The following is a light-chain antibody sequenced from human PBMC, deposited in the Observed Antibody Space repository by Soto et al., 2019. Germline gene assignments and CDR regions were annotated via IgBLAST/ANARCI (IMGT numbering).Light chain of an antibody. Sequence: DIQMTQSPSTLSASVGDRVTISCRASQSISSRLAWYQQKAGKAPKLLIYKASGLQSGVPSRFSGSGSGTEFTLIIRSLPPDDFAPYSCQQYARHPLTFGGGTKVDI. V-gene: IGKV1-5*03. J-gene: IGKJ4*01. CDR1: QSISSR. CDR3: QQYARHPLT. CDR2: KAS.